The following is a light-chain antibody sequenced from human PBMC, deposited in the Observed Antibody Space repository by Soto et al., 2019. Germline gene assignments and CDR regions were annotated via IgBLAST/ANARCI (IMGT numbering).Light chain of an antibody. CDR3: QQYNNWPLFT. Sequence: EIVMTQSPATVSVSPGERATLSCRVSQSVSSSLAWYQQKPGQAPRLLIYGASTRATGIPARFSGSGSGTEFTLTISSLQSEDFAVYYCQQYNNWPLFTFGPGTKVDIK. CDR2: GAS. V-gene: IGKV3-15*01. J-gene: IGKJ3*01. CDR1: QSVSSS.